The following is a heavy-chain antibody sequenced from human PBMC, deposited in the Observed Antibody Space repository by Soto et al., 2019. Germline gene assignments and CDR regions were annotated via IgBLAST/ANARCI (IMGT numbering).Heavy chain of an antibody. CDR1: GFTFSSYG. CDR3: AKAYDSSGYLWTYYYYGMDV. Sequence: VGSLRLSCAASGFTFSSYGMHWVRQAPGKGLEWVAVISYDGSNKYYADSVKGRFTISRDNSKNTLYLQMNSLRAEDTAVYYCAKAYDSSGYLWTYYYYGMDVWGQGTTVTVSS. D-gene: IGHD3-22*01. V-gene: IGHV3-30*18. J-gene: IGHJ6*02. CDR2: ISYDGSNK.